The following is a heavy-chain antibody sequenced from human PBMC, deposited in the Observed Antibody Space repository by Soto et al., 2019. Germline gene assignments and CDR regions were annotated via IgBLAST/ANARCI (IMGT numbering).Heavy chain of an antibody. CDR1: GFTFSNYG. J-gene: IGHJ4*02. V-gene: IGHV3-30*18. CDR2: ISYDGSNK. Sequence: QVQLVGSGGGVVQPGRSLRLSCAASGFTFSNYGIHWVRQAPGKGLEWVAVISYDGSNKYYADSVKGRFTISRDNSKNTLYLQMNSLRAEHTAVYYCAKQEGVGYNYGHFDYWGQGTLVTVSS. CDR3: AKQEGVGYNYGHFDY. D-gene: IGHD1-1*01.